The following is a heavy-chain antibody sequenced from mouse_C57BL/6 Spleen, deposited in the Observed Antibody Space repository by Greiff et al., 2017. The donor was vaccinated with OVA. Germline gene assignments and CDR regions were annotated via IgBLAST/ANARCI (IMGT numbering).Heavy chain of an antibody. V-gene: IGHV5-6*01. CDR3: ARGPYGSESYFDY. Sequence: EVKLVESGGDLVKPGGSLKLSCAASGFTFSSYGMSWVRQTPDKRLEWVATISSGGSYTYYPDSVKGRFTISRDNAKNTLYLQMSSLKSEDTAMYYCARGPYGSESYFDYWGQGTTLTVSS. D-gene: IGHD1-2*01. CDR1: GFTFSSYG. J-gene: IGHJ2*01. CDR2: ISSGGSYT.